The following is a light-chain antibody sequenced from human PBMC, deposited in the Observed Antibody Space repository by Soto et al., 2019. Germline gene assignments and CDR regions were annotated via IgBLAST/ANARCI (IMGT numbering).Light chain of an antibody. Sequence: QSVLTQPASVSGSPGQSITISRTGTSSDVGGYNYVSWYQQHPGKAPKLMIYEVSNRPSGVSNRFSGSKSGNTASLTISGLQAEDEADYYCSSYTSSNTLYVFGTGTKVTVL. V-gene: IGLV2-14*01. CDR3: SSYTSSNTLYV. CDR1: SSDVGGYNY. CDR2: EVS. J-gene: IGLJ1*01.